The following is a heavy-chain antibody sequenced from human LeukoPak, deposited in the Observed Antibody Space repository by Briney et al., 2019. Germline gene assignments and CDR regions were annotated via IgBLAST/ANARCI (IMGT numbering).Heavy chain of an antibody. J-gene: IGHJ4*02. CDR2: IYYSGST. CDR3: ARHMDLLSGSYYASFDY. CDR1: GGSISSYY. D-gene: IGHD1-26*01. V-gene: IGHV4-59*08. Sequence: SETLSLTCTVSGGSISSYYWSWIRQPPGKGLEWIGYIYYSGSTNYNPSLKSRVTISVDTSKNQFSLKLSSVTAADTAVYYCARHMDLLSGSYYASFDYWGQGTLVTVSS.